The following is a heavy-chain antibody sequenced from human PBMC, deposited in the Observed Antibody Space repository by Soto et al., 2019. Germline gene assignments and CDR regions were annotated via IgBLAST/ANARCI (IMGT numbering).Heavy chain of an antibody. D-gene: IGHD3-10*01. CDR2: INHSGST. CDR3: ARGVLLWFGELSDYYYYYMDV. Sequence: SETLSLTCAVYGGSFSGYYWSWIRQPPGKGLEWIGEINHSGSTNYNPSLKSRVTISVDTSKNQFSLKLSSVTAADTAVYYCARGVLLWFGELSDYYYYYMDVWGKGTTVTVSS. V-gene: IGHV4-34*01. CDR1: GGSFSGYY. J-gene: IGHJ6*03.